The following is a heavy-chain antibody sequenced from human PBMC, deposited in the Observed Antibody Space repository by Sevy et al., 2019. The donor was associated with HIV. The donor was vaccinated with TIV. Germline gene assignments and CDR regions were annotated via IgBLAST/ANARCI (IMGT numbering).Heavy chain of an antibody. CDR1: GFTFSMYA. CDR3: GICYSDGAGIYYNGMDV. D-gene: IGHD3-10*01. CDR2: MTDGYGST. Sequence: GGSLRLSCAASGFTFSMYAMSWVRQAPGKGLEWVSGMTDGYGSTKDADSAGGGGNNNYEDSVKGRFTISRDNFKNKSYQQMNKLRAEDTAVYYCGICYSDGAGIYYNGMDVWGQGTTVTVSS. V-gene: IGHV3-23*01. J-gene: IGHJ6*02.